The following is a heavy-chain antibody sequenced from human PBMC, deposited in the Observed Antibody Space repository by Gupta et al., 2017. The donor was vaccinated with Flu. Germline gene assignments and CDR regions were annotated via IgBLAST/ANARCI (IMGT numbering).Heavy chain of an antibody. CDR1: SSYY. Sequence: SSYYWSWIRQPPGKGLEWIGYIYYSGSTNYNPSLKSRVTISVDTSKNQFSLKLSSVTAADTAVYYCARGGEYSGYDHYGMDVWGQGTTVTVSS. D-gene: IGHD5-12*01. CDR2: IYYSGST. CDR3: ARGGEYSGYDHYGMDV. V-gene: IGHV4-59*08. J-gene: IGHJ6*02.